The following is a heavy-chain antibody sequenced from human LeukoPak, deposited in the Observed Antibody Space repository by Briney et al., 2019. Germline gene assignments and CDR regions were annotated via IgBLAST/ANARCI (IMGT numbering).Heavy chain of an antibody. CDR3: VGASYITYDL. Sequence: ASLKVSCKASGYTFTNFFVHWVRQAPGQGLEWMGWINPKSGDTNSAHKLQGRVTMSRDTSIATSYMELSSLTSDDTVVYYCVGASYITYDLWGKGTLVTVSS. CDR1: GYTFTNFF. J-gene: IGHJ5*02. V-gene: IGHV1-2*02. CDR2: INPKSGDT. D-gene: IGHD3-16*01.